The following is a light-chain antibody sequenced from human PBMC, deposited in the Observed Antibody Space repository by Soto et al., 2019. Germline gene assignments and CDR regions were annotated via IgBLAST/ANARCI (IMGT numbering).Light chain of an antibody. CDR2: DVS. Sequence: QSALNQPASVSGSPGQSITISFTGNSSDVGGYNYVSWYQQHPGKAPKLMIYDVSNRPSGVSNRFSGSKSGNTASLTISGLQAEDEADYYCSSYTSSSTVFGTGTKVTVL. J-gene: IGLJ1*01. CDR1: SSDVGGYNY. V-gene: IGLV2-14*01. CDR3: SSYTSSSTV.